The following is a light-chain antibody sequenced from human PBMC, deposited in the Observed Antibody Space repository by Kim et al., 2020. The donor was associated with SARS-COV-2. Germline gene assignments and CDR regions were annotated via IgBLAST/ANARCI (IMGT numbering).Light chain of an antibody. V-gene: IGKV1-6*01. CDR3: YPRT. Sequence: AIQMTQSPSSLSAIVRDRVTITCRASQGIGNELSWYQQKSGKAPKLLIYAASKLQSGVPSRFSGSGSGTYFTLTISSLQPEDYFCLQSYPRTFGQGTKVDIK. J-gene: IGKJ1*01. CDR1: QGIGNE. CDR2: AAS.